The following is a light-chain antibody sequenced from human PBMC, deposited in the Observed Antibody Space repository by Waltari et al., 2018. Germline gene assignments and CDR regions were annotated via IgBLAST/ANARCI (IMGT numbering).Light chain of an antibody. CDR1: SALYSSNNKNY. V-gene: IGKV4-1*01. CDR3: QQYYSTPWT. Sequence: SALYSSNNKNYVASDQQKPGQPPKLLIYWASTRESGVPDRFSGGGSGTDFTLTISSLQAEDVAVYYCQQYYSTPWTFGQGTKVEIK. J-gene: IGKJ1*01. CDR2: WAS.